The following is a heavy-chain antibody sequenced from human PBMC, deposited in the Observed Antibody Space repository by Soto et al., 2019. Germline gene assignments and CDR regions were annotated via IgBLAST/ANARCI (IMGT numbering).Heavy chain of an antibody. CDR2: INHSGST. J-gene: IGHJ4*02. Sequence: SETLSLTCAVYGGSFSGYYWSWIRQPPGKGLEWIGEINHSGSTNYNPSLKSRVTISVDTSKNQFSLKLSSVTAADTAVYYCARARVAAAPTREGFEYWGQGTLGTVYS. D-gene: IGHD6-13*01. V-gene: IGHV4-34*01. CDR3: ARARVAAAPTREGFEY. CDR1: GGSFSGYY.